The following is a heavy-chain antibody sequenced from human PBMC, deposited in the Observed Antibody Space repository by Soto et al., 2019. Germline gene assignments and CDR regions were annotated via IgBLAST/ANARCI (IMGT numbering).Heavy chain of an antibody. D-gene: IGHD3-16*02. V-gene: IGHV3-15*01. J-gene: IGHJ4*02. CDR1: GFTFSNAW. CDR3: TTDGDPAYYDYIWGSYRHVFDY. Sequence: EVQLVESGGGLVKPGGSLRLSCAASGFTFSNAWMSWVRQAPGKGLEWVGRIKSKTDGGTTDYAAPVNGTFTISRDDSKNTRYLQMNSLKTEDTAVYYCTTDGDPAYYDYIWGSYRHVFDYWGQGTLVTVSS. CDR2: IKSKTDGGTT.